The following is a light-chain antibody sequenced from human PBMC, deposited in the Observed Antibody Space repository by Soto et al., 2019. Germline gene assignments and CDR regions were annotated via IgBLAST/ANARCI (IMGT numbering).Light chain of an antibody. CDR3: QQYNNWPPRT. Sequence: EIVMTQSPATLSVSPGERATLSCRASQSVSSNLSWSQQKPGQAPRLLIYGASTRATGITARFSGSGSGTEYTRTISSLQSEDLADYYCQQYNNWPPRTFGQGTRLEIK. CDR1: QSVSSN. CDR2: GAS. J-gene: IGKJ5*01. V-gene: IGKV3D-15*01.